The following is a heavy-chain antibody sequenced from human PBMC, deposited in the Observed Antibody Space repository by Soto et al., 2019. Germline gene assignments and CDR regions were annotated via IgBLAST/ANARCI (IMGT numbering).Heavy chain of an antibody. V-gene: IGHV4-31*03. CDR1: GDSLSSGGHY. CDR3: ARGGSDFDY. CDR2: IYDSVNT. Sequence: SETLSLTCTVSGDSLSSGGHYWSWIRQHPGKGLEWIGHIYDSVNTYYSPSLRSRVTISADMSKNQFSLNLSSVTAADTAVYYCARGGSDFDYWGQGTLVTVSS. J-gene: IGHJ4*02. D-gene: IGHD2-15*01.